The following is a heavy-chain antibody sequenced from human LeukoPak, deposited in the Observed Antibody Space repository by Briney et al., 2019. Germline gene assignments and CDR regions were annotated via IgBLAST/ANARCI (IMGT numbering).Heavy chain of an antibody. Sequence: SETLSLTCTVSGGSISTYYWSWIRQPPGKGLEWIGYIYYSGSSDYNPSLKSRVTISVDTSKNQFSLKLSSVTAADTAVYYCAGLGASGNGYLSWFDPWGQGTLVTVSS. J-gene: IGHJ5*02. D-gene: IGHD3-22*01. CDR2: IYYSGSS. CDR1: GGSISTYY. CDR3: AGLGASGNGYLSWFDP. V-gene: IGHV4-59*01.